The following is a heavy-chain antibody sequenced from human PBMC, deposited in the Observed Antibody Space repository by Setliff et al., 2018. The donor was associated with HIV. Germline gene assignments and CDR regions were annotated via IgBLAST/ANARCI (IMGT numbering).Heavy chain of an antibody. V-gene: IGHV4-61*09. CDR1: GGSISSGYYY. CDR2: IYTGGST. CDR3: AKAPSMQYYFDY. J-gene: IGHJ4*02. D-gene: IGHD2-8*01. Sequence: SETLSLTCTASGGSISSGYYYWSWIRQPAGKGLEHIGHIYTGGSTNYNPSLKSRVVIAGDTSKNQFSLRLTSVTAADTAVYYCAKAPSMQYYFDYWGQGTLVTVSS.